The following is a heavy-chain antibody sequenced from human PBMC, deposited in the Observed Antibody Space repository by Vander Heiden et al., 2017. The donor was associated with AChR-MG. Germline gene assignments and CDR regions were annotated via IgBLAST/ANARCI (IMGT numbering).Heavy chain of an antibody. J-gene: IGHJ4*02. CDR3: ARVGGDSDDY. CDR1: GFTFSSYA. CDR2: ISYDGSNK. Sequence: QVQLVESGGGVVQPGRSLRLSCAAPGFTFSSYAMHWVRQAPGKGLEWVAVISYDGSNKYYADSVKGRFTISRDNSKNTLYLQMNSLRAEDTAVYYCARVGGDSDDYWGQGTLVTVSS. D-gene: IGHD2-21*02. V-gene: IGHV3-30-3*01.